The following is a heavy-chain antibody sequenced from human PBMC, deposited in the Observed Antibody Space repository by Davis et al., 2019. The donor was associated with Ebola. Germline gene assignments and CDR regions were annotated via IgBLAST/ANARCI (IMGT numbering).Heavy chain of an antibody. CDR1: GFTFSSYG. D-gene: IGHD1-7*01. V-gene: IGHV3-30*02. Sequence: GESLKISCAASGFTFSSYGMHWVRQAPGKGLEWVAFIRYDGSNKYYADSVKGRFTISRDNSKNTLYLQMNSLRAEDTAVYYCAKDRALLLRETGTMSMDVWGKGTTVTVSS. CDR3: AKDRALLLRETGTMSMDV. CDR2: IRYDGSNK. J-gene: IGHJ6*03.